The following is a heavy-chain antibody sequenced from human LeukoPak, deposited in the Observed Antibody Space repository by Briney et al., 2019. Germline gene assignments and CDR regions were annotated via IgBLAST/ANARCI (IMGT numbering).Heavy chain of an antibody. V-gene: IGHV4-39*01. J-gene: IGHJ5*02. CDR2: IYYTGST. CDR1: GASINSNSYY. CDR3: ASAYCDSGICYSGSFDP. D-gene: IGHD2-15*01. Sequence: SETLSLTCSVSGASINSNSYYWGWVRQPPGEGLEWIGTIYYTGSTYYSSSLRSRVSISVDTSKNQFSLKLNFVTAADTAVYYCASAYCDSGICYSGSFDPWGQGTLVTVSS.